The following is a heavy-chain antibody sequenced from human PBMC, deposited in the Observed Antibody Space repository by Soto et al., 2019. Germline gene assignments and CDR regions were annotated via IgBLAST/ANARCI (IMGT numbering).Heavy chain of an antibody. V-gene: IGHV4-59*01. D-gene: IGHD6-19*01. Sequence: PSETLSLTCTVSGGSISSYYWSWIRQPPGKGLEWIGYIYYSGSTNYNPSLKSRVTISVDTSKNQFSLKLSSVTAADTAVYYCAGTIRGYSSEGRQYYFDYWGQGTLVTVSS. CDR2: IYYSGST. CDR3: AGTIRGYSSEGRQYYFDY. CDR1: GGSISSYY. J-gene: IGHJ4*02.